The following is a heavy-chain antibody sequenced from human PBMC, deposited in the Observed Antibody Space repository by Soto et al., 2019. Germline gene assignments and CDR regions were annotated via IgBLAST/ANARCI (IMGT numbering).Heavy chain of an antibody. CDR2: ISHDGSNK. Sequence: RRNPRLASAASGYSCSRYEIHWVRQVPDRGLEWVALISHDGSNKYYVDSVKGRFIISRDNSKNTVYLQMNSLRTEDTALYYFSKDAGFD. V-gene: IGHV3-30*18. CDR3: SKDAGFD. J-gene: IGHJ3*02. CDR1: GYSCSRYE.